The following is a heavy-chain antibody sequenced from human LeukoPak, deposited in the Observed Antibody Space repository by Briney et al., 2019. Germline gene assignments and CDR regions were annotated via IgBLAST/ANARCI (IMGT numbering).Heavy chain of an antibody. J-gene: IGHJ6*02. V-gene: IGHV3-7*03. CDR3: ARTMGSCSSTSCHTYGMDV. D-gene: IGHD2-2*01. CDR2: INHNGNVN. CDR1: GSTFSSYW. Sequence: GGSLRLSCAASGSTFSSYWMNWARQAPGKGLEWVASINHNGNVNYCVDSVKGRFTISRDNAKNSLYLQMNSLRAEDTALYHCARTMGSCSSTSCHTYGMDVWGQGTTVTVSS.